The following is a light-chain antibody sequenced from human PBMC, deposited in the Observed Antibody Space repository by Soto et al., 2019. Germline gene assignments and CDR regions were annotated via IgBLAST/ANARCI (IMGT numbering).Light chain of an antibody. CDR2: DVS. V-gene: IGLV2-14*01. Sequence: QSALTQPASVSGSPGQSITISCTGTGSDVVGYNYVSWYQQHPGKAPKLMIYDVSNRPSRVSNRFSGSKSGNTASLTISGLQAEDEADYYCSSYTSSSTLVFGGGTKVTVL. CDR1: GSDVVGYNY. CDR3: SSYTSSSTLV. J-gene: IGLJ2*01.